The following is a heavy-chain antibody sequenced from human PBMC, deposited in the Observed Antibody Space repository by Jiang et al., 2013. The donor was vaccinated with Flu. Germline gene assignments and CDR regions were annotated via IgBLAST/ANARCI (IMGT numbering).Heavy chain of an antibody. CDR2: INPSGGST. D-gene: IGHD2-15*01. J-gene: IGHJ4*02. CDR3: AREDGVVAARIFY. Sequence: GIINPSGGSTSYAQKFQGRVTMTRDMSTSTVYMELSSLRSEDTAVYYCAREDGVVAARIFYWGQGTLVTVSS. V-gene: IGHV1-46*03.